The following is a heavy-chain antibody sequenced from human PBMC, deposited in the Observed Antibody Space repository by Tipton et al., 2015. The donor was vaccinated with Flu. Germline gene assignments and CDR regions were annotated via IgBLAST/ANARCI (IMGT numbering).Heavy chain of an antibody. CDR3: ARTFCSSAKCYTFYASDF. J-gene: IGHJ3*01. Sequence: SLRLSCAASGFIFSKAAMSWVRQAPGKGLEWVGHIKSKTDGGTTDYAAPVKGRFSISRDDAKNTLYLQMNSLTTGDTAVYYCARTFCSSAKCYTFYASDFWGQGTMVTVSS. CDR2: IKSKTDGGTT. D-gene: IGHD2-2*01. V-gene: IGHV3-15*01. CDR1: GFIFSKAA.